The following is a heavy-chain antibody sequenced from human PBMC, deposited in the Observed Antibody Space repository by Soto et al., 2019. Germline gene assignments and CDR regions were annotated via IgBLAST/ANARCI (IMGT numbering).Heavy chain of an antibody. D-gene: IGHD2-21*01. J-gene: IGHJ4*02. V-gene: IGHV3-30*18. CDR3: AKEDALFYLDY. CDR2: MSYDGSQI. Sequence: QVQLVESGGGVVQPGKSLRLSCAASGFTFSTYGMHWVRQAPVKGLEWVAFMSYDGSQINFADSVRGRFTISRDNSKNTLYLQMSSLTVEDTGVYHCAKEDALFYLDYWGQGTLVTVSS. CDR1: GFTFSTYG.